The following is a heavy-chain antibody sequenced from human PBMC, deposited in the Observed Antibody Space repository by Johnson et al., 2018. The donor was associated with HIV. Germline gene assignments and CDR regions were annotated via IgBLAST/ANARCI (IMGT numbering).Heavy chain of an antibody. J-gene: IGHJ3*01. CDR1: GFSFSTYA. Sequence: QVQLVESGGGVVQPGRSLRLSCAASGFSFSTYAMHWVRQAPGKGLEYVSAISNNGGNTYYAASVKGRFTISRDNSKNTLYLQMNSLRAEDTAVYYCASGYYDILTGYRWGQGTMVTVSS. D-gene: IGHD3-9*01. CDR3: ASGYYDILTGYR. CDR2: ISNNGGNT. V-gene: IGHV3-64*04.